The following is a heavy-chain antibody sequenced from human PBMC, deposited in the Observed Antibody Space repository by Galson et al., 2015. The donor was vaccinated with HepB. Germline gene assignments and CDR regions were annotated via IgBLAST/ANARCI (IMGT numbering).Heavy chain of an antibody. V-gene: IGHV1-3*01. Sequence: SVKVSCKASGYTFTSYAMHWVRQAPGQRLEWMGWINAGNGNTKYSQKFQGRVTITRDTSASTAYMELSSLRSEDTAVYYCARALVEVGATVRGYAFDIWGQGTMVTVSS. CDR2: INAGNGNT. CDR1: GYTFTSYA. D-gene: IGHD1-26*01. CDR3: ARALVEVGATVRGYAFDI. J-gene: IGHJ3*02.